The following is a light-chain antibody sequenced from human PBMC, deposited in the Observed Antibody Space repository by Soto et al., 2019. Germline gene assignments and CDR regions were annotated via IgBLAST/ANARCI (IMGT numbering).Light chain of an antibody. Sequence: QSALTQPPSASGSPGQSVTISCTGTSSDVGGYNYVSWYQQHPGKAPKLMIYEVSKRPSGVPDRFSGSKSGNTASLTVSGLQAEDEADYYCGSYAASTNLVFGAGTSSPS. CDR1: SSDVGGYNY. V-gene: IGLV2-8*01. CDR2: EVS. CDR3: GSYAASTNLV. J-gene: IGLJ2*01.